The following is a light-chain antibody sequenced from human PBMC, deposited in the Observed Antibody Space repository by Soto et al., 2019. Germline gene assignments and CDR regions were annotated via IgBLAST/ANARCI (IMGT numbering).Light chain of an antibody. CDR2: EVS. CDR3: TSHTSSSTLVI. J-gene: IGLJ2*01. CDR1: SSDVGGYNY. V-gene: IGLV2-14*01. Sequence: QSALTQPASVSGSPGQSITISCTGTSSDVGGYNYVSWYQQHPGKAPKLMIYEVSNRPSGVSNRFSGSKSGNTASLTISGLQADDDANYYCTSHTSSSTLVIFGGGTKLTVL.